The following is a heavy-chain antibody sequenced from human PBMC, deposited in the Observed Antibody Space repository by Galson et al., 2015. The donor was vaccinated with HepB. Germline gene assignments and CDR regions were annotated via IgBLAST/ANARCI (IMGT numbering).Heavy chain of an antibody. J-gene: IGHJ6*03. CDR1: GFTFSSYW. Sequence: SLRLSCAASGFTFSSYWMHWVRQAPGKGLVWVSRINTDGSGASYADSVKGRFTISRDNAKNTLYLQMNSLRAEDTAVYYCARVPQSLVNYMDVGGKGTTVTVSS. CDR3: ARVPQSLVNYMDV. V-gene: IGHV3-74*01. CDR2: INTDGSGA. D-gene: IGHD2-21*01.